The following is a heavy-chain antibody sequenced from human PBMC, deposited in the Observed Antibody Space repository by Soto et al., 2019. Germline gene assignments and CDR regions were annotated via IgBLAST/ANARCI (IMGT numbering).Heavy chain of an antibody. J-gene: IGHJ3*02. Sequence: SVKVSCKASGGTFSSYAISWVRQAPGQGLEWMGGIIPIFGTANYAQKFQGRVTITADESTSTAYMELSSLRSEDTAVYYCATDMYSSGAVGAFDIWGQGTMVTVSS. CDR3: ATDMYSSGAVGAFDI. CDR2: IIPIFGTA. CDR1: GGTFSSYA. D-gene: IGHD6-19*01. V-gene: IGHV1-69*13.